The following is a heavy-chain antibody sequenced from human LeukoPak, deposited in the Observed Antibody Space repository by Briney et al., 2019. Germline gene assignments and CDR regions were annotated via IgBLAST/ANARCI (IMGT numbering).Heavy chain of an antibody. CDR3: ARELISSRAAFDT. D-gene: IGHD3-10*01. CDR2: VGHSGTT. J-gene: IGHJ3*02. Sequence: SETLSLTGAVYGGSLNDYLWSWIPQPPGQGLEWIGEVGHSGTTNYNPSLKSRVTISVDTSKNQFSLKLNSVTAADTAVYFCARELISSRAAFDTWGQGTVVTVSS. CDR1: GGSLNDYL. V-gene: IGHV4-34*01.